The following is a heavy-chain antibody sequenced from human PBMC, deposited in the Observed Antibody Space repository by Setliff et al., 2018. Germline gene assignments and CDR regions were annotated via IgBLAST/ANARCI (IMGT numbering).Heavy chain of an antibody. J-gene: IGHJ4*02. CDR1: GFTFSTYR. D-gene: IGHD3-22*01. CDR2: ISSSSSTI. Sequence: GSLRLSCAASGFTFSTYRLDWVRQAPGKGLEWVSFISSSSSTIYYADSVKGRFTISRDNAKNSLYLQMHSLRAEDTAVYYCANNYYDTTLASYFDSWGPGTQVTVSS. V-gene: IGHV3-48*01. CDR3: ANNYYDTTLASYFDS.